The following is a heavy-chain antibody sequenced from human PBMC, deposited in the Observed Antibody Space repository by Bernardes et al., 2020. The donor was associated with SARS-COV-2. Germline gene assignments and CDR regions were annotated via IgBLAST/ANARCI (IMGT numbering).Heavy chain of an antibody. Sequence: GGSLRLSCAASGFTFSSYWMHWFRQAPGKGLVWVSRINSDGSSTSYADSVKGRFTISRDNAKNTLYLQMNSLRAEDTAVYYCALLGIVVVPAAINNWFDPWGQGTLVTVSS. CDR2: INSDGSST. J-gene: IGHJ5*02. V-gene: IGHV3-74*01. D-gene: IGHD2-2*01. CDR1: GFTFSSYW. CDR3: ALLGIVVVPAAINNWFDP.